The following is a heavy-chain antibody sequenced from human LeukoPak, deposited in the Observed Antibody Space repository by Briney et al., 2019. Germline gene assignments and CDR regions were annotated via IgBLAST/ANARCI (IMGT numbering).Heavy chain of an antibody. D-gene: IGHD3-22*01. CDR3: ARGVVDYSTRSGYFSH. V-gene: IGHV4-34*01. CDR1: SGSFSDYC. CDR2: IYSGGSA. J-gene: IGHJ4*02. Sequence: PSETLSLTCAVYSGSFSDYCWSWIRQPPGRGLDWIGEIYSGGSANCNPSLKSRLAISVDTSKSQFSLKLSSLTAADTAVYFCARGVVDYSTRSGYFSHWGQGTLVAVSS.